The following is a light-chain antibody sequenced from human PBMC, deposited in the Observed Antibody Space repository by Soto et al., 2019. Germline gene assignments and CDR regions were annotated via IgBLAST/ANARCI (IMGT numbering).Light chain of an antibody. CDR2: GAS. V-gene: IGKV3-20*01. J-gene: IGKJ1*01. CDR3: QQYGSSPPRT. Sequence: EIVVTQSPATLSLSPGERATLSCRASQSVSSYLAWYQQKPGQAPRLLIYGASTRATDVPDRFSGSGSGADFTLSISRLEPEDFAAYYCQQYGSSPPRTFGQGTKVDI. CDR1: QSVSSY.